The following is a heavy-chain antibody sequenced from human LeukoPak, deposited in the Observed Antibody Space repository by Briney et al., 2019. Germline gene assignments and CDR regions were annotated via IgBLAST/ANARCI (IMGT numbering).Heavy chain of an antibody. CDR2: IKQDGSEK. CDR1: GFTFSNYW. CDR3: ARASTVTYYYYYMDV. Sequence: QSGGSLRLSCAASGFTFSNYWMTWVRQAPGKGLEWVANIKQDGSEKYYVDSVKGRFTISRDNAKNSLYLQMNSLRAEDTAVYYCARASTVTYYYYYMDVWGKGTTVTVSS. D-gene: IGHD4-17*01. V-gene: IGHV3-7*01. J-gene: IGHJ6*03.